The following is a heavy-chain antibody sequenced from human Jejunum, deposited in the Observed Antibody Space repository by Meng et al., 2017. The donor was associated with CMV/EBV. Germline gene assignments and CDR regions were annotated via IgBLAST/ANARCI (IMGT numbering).Heavy chain of an antibody. CDR1: FEDYT. J-gene: IGHJ3*02. V-gene: IGHV3-43*01. Sequence: FEDYTMHWVRQVPGKGLEWVSLVSRKGDIVYYADSMKGRFTISRDNSKNSLYLHMNSVRTEDTALYYCVKEGPDCINGVCPAFDIWGQGTRVTVSS. D-gene: IGHD2-8*01. CDR3: VKEGPDCINGVCPAFDI. CDR2: VSRKGDIV.